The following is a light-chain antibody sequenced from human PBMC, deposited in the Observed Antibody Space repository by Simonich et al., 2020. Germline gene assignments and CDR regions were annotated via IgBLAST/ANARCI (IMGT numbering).Light chain of an antibody. Sequence: SYELTQPPSVSVSPGQTARITCSGDALPKKYAYWYQQKSGQAPGLVIYEDSKRPAGFPASFSGSSSGTKATLTISGAQVEDEADYYCYSTDSSGNHRVFGGGTKLTVL. CDR2: EDS. J-gene: IGLJ2*01. CDR3: YSTDSSGNHRV. V-gene: IGLV3-10*01. CDR1: ALPKKY.